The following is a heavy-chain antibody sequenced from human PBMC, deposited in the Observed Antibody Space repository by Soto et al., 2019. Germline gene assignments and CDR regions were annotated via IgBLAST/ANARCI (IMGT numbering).Heavy chain of an antibody. J-gene: IGHJ3*02. CDR2: IYYSGST. D-gene: IGHD3-22*01. V-gene: IGHV4-30-4*08. CDR3: AKTFYSYDSSGYSRDAFDI. CDR1: GGNSRGVGYY. Sequence: TIRLTCTVAGGNSRGVGYYWSWIRQHPGKGLEWIGYIYYSGSTYYNPSLKSRVTISVDTSKNQFSLKLSSVTAADTAVYYCAKTFYSYDSSGYSRDAFDIWGQGTMVTVSS.